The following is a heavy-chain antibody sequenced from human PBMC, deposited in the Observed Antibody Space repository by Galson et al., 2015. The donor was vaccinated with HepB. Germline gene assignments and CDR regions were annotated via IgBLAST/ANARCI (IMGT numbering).Heavy chain of an antibody. CDR1: GYSFTSYW. D-gene: IGHD3-3*01. J-gene: IGHJ4*02. CDR3: ARHGSTTIFGVSVRGPFDF. CDR2: IDPSDSYT. Sequence: QSGAEVKKPGESLRISCKGSGYSFTSYWISWVRQMPGKGLEWMGTIDPSDSYTNYSPSFQGRVTLSVDKSISTASLQWSSLKASDTAMYYCARHGSTTIFGVSVRGPFDFWGQGTLVTVSS. V-gene: IGHV5-10-1*01.